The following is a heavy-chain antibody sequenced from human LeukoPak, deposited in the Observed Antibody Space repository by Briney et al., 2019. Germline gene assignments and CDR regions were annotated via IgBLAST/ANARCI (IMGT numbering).Heavy chain of an antibody. CDR3: AKDRPNYYGSNGHYYKLNGDC. V-gene: IGHV3-23*01. D-gene: IGHD3-22*01. CDR2: ITSSGAAT. J-gene: IGHJ4*02. CDR1: GFTFSSYS. Sequence: GGSLRLSCAASGFTFSSYSMNWVRQAPGKGLEWVSSITSSGAATYYADSVKGRFTISRDNSDNTLYLQMNSLRAEDTAVYYCAKDRPNYYGSNGHYYKLNGDCWGQGTLVTVSS.